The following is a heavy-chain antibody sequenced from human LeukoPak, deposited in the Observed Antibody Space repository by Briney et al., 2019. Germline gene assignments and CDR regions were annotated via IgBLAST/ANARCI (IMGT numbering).Heavy chain of an antibody. CDR3: ARHKRGADSSSWYYYYGMDV. J-gene: IGHJ6*02. Sequence: SETLSLTCTVSGGSISSYYWSWIRQPPGKGLEWIGYIYYSGSTNYNPSLKSRVTISVDTSKNQFSLKLSSVTAADTAVYYCARHKRGADSSSWYYYYGMDVWGQGTTVTVSS. D-gene: IGHD6-13*01. CDR2: IYYSGST. V-gene: IGHV4-59*08. CDR1: GGSISSYY.